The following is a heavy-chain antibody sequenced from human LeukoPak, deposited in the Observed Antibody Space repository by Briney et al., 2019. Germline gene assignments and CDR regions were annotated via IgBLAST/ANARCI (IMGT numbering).Heavy chain of an antibody. CDR2: ITSSSSYI. CDR1: GFTFNTYN. Sequence: GGSLRLSCAASGFTFNTYNMNWVRQAPGQGLEWVSSITSSSSYIYYADSVKGRFTISRDNAKNSLYLQMNSLRAEDTAVYYCARDQYNGNYGHYYYYYMDVWGKGTTVTISS. CDR3: ARDQYNGNYGHYYYYYMDV. V-gene: IGHV3-21*01. D-gene: IGHD1-26*01. J-gene: IGHJ6*03.